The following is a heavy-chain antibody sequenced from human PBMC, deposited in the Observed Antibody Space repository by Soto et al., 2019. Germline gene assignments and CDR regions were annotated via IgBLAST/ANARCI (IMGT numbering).Heavy chain of an antibody. D-gene: IGHD3-9*01. CDR1: GDSITSNSYF. J-gene: IGHJ3*02. CDR3: AGTYYDILTGYYIGAFDI. CDR2: IYYSGTT. V-gene: IGHV4-39*07. Sequence: LSLTCTVSGDSITSNSYFWAWIRQPPGKGLEWIGSIYYSGTTYYNPSLKSRVTISVDTSKNQFSLKLSSVTAADTAVYYCAGTYYDILTGYYIGAFDIWGQGTMVTVSS.